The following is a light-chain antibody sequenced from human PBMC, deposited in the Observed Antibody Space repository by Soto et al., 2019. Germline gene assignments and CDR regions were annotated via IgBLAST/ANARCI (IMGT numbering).Light chain of an antibody. CDR3: QQYNSYPYT. CDR1: QSISSR. J-gene: IGKJ5*01. V-gene: IGKV1-5*01. Sequence: QSPSTLSASVGDRVTITCRASQSISSRLAWYQQKPGKAPKLLIYDASSLESGVPSRFSGSGSGTEFTLTISSLQPDDFATYYCQQYNSYPYTFGQGTRLEIK. CDR2: DAS.